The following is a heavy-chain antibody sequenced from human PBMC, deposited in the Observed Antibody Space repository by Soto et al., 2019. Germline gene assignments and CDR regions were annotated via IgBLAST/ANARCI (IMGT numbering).Heavy chain of an antibody. CDR2: IYHSGST. Sequence: PSETLSLTCAVSGASISSSNWCSWVRQPPGKGLEWIGEIYHSGSTNYNPSLKSRVTISVDKSKNQLSLKLSSVTAADTAVYYCARGAEDYGYYGMDVWGQGTTVTVSS. V-gene: IGHV4-4*02. CDR3: ARGAEDYGYYGMDV. CDR1: GASISSSNW. J-gene: IGHJ6*02.